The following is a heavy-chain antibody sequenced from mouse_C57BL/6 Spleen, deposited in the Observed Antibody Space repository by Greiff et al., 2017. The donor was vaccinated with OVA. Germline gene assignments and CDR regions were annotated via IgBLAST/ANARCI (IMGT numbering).Heavy chain of an antibody. CDR3: ARGRDWDCVAY. CDR2: INPNNGGT. D-gene: IGHD4-1*01. CDR1: GYTFTDYY. V-gene: IGHV1-26*01. J-gene: IGHJ3*01. Sequence: EVQLQQSGPELVKPGASVKISCKASGYTFTDYYMNWVKQSHGKSLEWIGDINPNNGGTNYNQKFKGKATLTVDKSSSTAYMELSSLTSEDSAVYYCARGRDWDCVAYWGQGTLVTVSA.